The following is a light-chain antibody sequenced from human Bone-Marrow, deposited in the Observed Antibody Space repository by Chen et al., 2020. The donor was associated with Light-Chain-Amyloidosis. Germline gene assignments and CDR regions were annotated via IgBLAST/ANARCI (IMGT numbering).Light chain of an antibody. CDR3: QSADSSGTYEVI. CDR1: DLPTKY. Sequence: SYELTQPPSVSVSPGQTARITCSGDDLPTKYAYWYQQKPGQAPVLVIHRDTERPSGISERFTGSSSGTSAKLTISGVQAEDEADYHGQSADSSGTYEVICGGGTKLTVL. J-gene: IGLJ2*01. CDR2: RDT. V-gene: IGLV3-25*03.